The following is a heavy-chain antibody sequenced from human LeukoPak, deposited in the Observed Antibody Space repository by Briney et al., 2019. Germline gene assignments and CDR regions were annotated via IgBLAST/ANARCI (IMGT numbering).Heavy chain of an antibody. CDR1: GDSISTYY. CDR2: IYYRVTS. CDR3: ARTTEGGYNYYYMDV. D-gene: IGHD3-16*01. Sequence: PSETLSLTCTVSGDSISTYYWSWIRQPPGKGLEWIGYIYYRVTSDYNPSLKSRVTMSVDMSTRQISLKLSSVTAADTAVYYCARTTEGGYNYYYMDVWGKGTTVTISS. J-gene: IGHJ6*03. V-gene: IGHV4-59*01.